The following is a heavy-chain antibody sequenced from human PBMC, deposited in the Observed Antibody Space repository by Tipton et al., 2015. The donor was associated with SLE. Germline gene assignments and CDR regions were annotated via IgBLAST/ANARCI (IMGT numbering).Heavy chain of an antibody. J-gene: IGHJ4*02. CDR1: GFTFSSYW. Sequence: SLRLSCAASGFTFSSYWMHWVRQAPGKGLEWVAVIWYDGSSKYYADSVKGRFTISRDNSKNTLYLQMNSLRAEDTAVYYCARDGVAVPGPYFEYWGQGTLVTVSS. D-gene: IGHD6-19*01. CDR2: IWYDGSSK. CDR3: ARDGVAVPGPYFEY. V-gene: IGHV3-33*08.